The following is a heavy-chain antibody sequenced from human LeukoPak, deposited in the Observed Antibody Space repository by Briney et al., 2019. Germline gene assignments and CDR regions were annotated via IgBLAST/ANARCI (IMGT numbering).Heavy chain of an antibody. J-gene: IGHJ4*02. CDR2: IYSGGYT. CDR3: ARDGGSGWFKNDY. V-gene: IGHV3-53*01. CDR1: GLTVSNNY. Sequence: PGGSLRLSCVASGLTVSNNYMSWVRQAPGKGLEWVSVIYSGGYTYYADSVKGRFTISRDNSKNTMYLQMNSLRAEDTAVYYCARDGGSGWFKNDYWGQGTLVTVSS. D-gene: IGHD6-19*01.